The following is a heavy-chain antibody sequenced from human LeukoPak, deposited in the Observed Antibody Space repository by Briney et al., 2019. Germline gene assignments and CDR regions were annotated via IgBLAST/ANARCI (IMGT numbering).Heavy chain of an antibody. CDR1: GLTLSRYW. D-gene: IGHD3-22*01. Sequence: QPGGSLRLSCVASGLTLSRYWMHWVRQSPGKGLEWVAIIKEDESEIYYVDSVKGRFTISRDNAKNSLYLQMNSLRAEDTAVYYCAGGSGFIIDYWGQGTLVTVSS. J-gene: IGHJ4*02. CDR2: IKEDESEI. CDR3: AGGSGFIIDY. V-gene: IGHV3-7*01.